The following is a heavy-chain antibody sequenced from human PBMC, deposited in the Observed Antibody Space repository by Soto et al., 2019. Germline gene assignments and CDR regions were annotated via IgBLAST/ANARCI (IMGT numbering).Heavy chain of an antibody. CDR2: IIPIFGTA. Sequence: ASVKVSCKASGGTFSSYAISWVRQAPGQGLEWMGGIIPIFGTANYAQKFQGRVTITADESTSTAYMELSSLRSEDTAVYYCAVTYYYDSSASSGHYWGQGTLVTVSS. V-gene: IGHV1-69*13. D-gene: IGHD3-22*01. CDR3: AVTYYYDSSASSGHY. CDR1: GGTFSSYA. J-gene: IGHJ4*02.